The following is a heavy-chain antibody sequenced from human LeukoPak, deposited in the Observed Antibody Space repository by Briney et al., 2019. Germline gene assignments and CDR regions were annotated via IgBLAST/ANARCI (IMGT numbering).Heavy chain of an antibody. CDR2: IKADGSGK. CDR3: ARDRGWQQFDY. J-gene: IGHJ4*01. D-gene: IGHD5-24*01. CDR1: GFTFSSSW. Sequence: GGSLRLSCVASGFTFSSSWMTWVRQAPGMGLERVANIKADGSGKYYVDSVRGRFSISRDNAKNSLYLELNSLRAEDTGVYFCARDRGWQQFDYWGQGTLVTVPS. V-gene: IGHV3-7*01.